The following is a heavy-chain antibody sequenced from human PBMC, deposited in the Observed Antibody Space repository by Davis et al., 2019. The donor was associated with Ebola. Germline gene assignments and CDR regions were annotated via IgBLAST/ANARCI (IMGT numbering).Heavy chain of an antibody. CDR1: GGSISSYY. CDR3: ARGNYGDYIVLYYYNMDV. V-gene: IGHV4-59*01. Sequence: SETLSLTCTVSGGSISSYYWSWIRQPPGKGLELIGYIDYSGSTNYNPSLKSRVTISVDTSKNQFSLKLSSVTAADTAVYYCARGNYGDYIVLYYYNMDVWGQGTTVTVSS. CDR2: IDYSGST. D-gene: IGHD4-17*01. J-gene: IGHJ6*02.